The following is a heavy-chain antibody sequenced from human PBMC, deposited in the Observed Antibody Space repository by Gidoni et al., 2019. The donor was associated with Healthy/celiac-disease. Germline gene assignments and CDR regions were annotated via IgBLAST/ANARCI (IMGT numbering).Heavy chain of an antibody. D-gene: IGHD1-26*01. J-gene: IGHJ4*02. CDR2: IYYSGST. V-gene: IGHV4-39*01. Sequence: RSIYYSGSTYYNPSLKSRVTISVDTSKNQFSLKLSSVTAADTAVYYCARSTAYILIVGAVYFDYWGQGTLVTVSS. CDR3: ARSTAYILIVGAVYFDY.